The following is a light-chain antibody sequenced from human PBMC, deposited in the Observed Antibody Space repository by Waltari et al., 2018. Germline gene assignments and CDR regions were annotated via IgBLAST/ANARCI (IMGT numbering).Light chain of an antibody. J-gene: IGLJ1*01. CDR1: SSAVGAYNF. Sequence: QSALTQPASVSGSPGQSITISCTGTSSAVGAYNFVPWYQQPPGKAPTLIIYEVSERPPGVSNRFSGSKSDNTASLTISGLQAEDEADYYCSSYTTSTAPGVFGAGTKVTVL. CDR2: EVS. V-gene: IGLV2-14*01. CDR3: SSYTTSTAPGV.